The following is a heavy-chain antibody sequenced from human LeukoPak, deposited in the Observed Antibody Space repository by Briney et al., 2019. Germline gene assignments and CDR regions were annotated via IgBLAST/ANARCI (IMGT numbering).Heavy chain of an antibody. J-gene: IGHJ3*02. V-gene: IGHV4-4*07. Sequence: PSETLSLTCTVSGGSISSYYWSWLRQPAGKGLEWIGRIYTSGSTNYNPSLKSRVTMSVDTSKNQFSLKLSSVTAADAAVYYCAAKRADRNSGSYTGAFDIWGQGTMVTVSS. D-gene: IGHD1-26*01. CDR2: IYTSGST. CDR1: GGSISSYY. CDR3: AAKRADRNSGSYTGAFDI.